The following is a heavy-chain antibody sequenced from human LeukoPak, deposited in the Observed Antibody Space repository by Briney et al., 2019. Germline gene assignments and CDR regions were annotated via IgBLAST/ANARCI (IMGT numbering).Heavy chain of an antibody. CDR2: IYYSGST. V-gene: IGHV4-39*07. D-gene: IGHD3-22*01. Sequence: KSGGSLRLSCAASGFTFSSFEMDWIRQPPGKGLEWIGSIYYSGSTYYNPSLKSRVTISVDTSKNQFSLKLSSVTAADTAVYYCARRYYYDSSGYAFDIWGQGTMVTVSS. CDR3: ARRYYYDSSGYAFDI. CDR1: GFTFSSFEM. J-gene: IGHJ3*02.